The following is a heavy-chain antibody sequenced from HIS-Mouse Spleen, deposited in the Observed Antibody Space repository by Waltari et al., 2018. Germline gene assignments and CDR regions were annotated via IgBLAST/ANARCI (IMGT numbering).Heavy chain of an antibody. Sequence: QVQLQESGPGLVKPSETLSLTCTVSGYSISSGYYWGWIRQPPGKGLEWIGSIYHSGSTYYNPSLKSRVTISVETSKNQFSLKLSSVTAADTAVYYCARANWGSYYFDYWGQGTLVTVSS. J-gene: IGHJ4*02. CDR2: IYHSGST. CDR3: ARANWGSYYFDY. V-gene: IGHV4-38-2*02. D-gene: IGHD7-27*01. CDR1: GYSISSGYY.